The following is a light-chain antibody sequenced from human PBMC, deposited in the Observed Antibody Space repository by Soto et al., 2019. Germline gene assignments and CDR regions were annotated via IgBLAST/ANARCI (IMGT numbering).Light chain of an antibody. CDR3: QHLNTYPIT. J-gene: IGKJ5*01. CDR1: QDISTH. CDR2: AAS. V-gene: IGKV1-9*01. Sequence: IQWTHAPASLSASVLDRVTISFLASQDISTHLSWSAQKPGRAPQLLIYAASTLHSGVTSRFSGSGSGTDFNLNISSLQPEDFATYYCQHLNTYPITLGPGTRLEIK.